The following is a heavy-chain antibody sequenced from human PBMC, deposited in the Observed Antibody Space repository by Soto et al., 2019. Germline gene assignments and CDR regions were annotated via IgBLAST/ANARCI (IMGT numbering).Heavy chain of an antibody. CDR2: ISVSDAFI. Sequence: GGSLRLSCAASGFKVGSFAVNWVRRAPGKGLEWVSGISVSDAFIYYADSVRGRFSISRDASENILYLQMNSLRVDDTALYYCTRETVAGITGLDYWGPGTLVTVSS. J-gene: IGHJ4*02. CDR1: GFKVGSFA. D-gene: IGHD1-20*01. V-gene: IGHV3-23*01. CDR3: TRETVAGITGLDY.